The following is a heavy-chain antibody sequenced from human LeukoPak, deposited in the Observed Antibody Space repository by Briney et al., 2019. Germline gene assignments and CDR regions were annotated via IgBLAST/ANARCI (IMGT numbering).Heavy chain of an antibody. V-gene: IGHV4-59*08. J-gene: IGHJ5*02. Sequence: PSETLSLTCTVSGGSISSYYWSWIRQPPGKRLEWIGHIYYSGRTNYNPSPKSRVTISVDTSKNQFSLKLSSVTAADTAVYYCGKHQYRSGGPWFDPWGQGTLVTVSS. CDR3: GKHQYRSGGPWFDP. CDR1: GGSISSYY. D-gene: IGHD6-19*01. CDR2: IYYSGRT.